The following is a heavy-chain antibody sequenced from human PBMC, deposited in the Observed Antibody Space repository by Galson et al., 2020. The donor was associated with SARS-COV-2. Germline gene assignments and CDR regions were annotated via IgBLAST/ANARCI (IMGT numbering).Heavy chain of an antibody. CDR2: MNPNSGNT. D-gene: IGHD4-17*01. J-gene: IGHJ5*02. CDR3: ARSYDDFATWFDP. Sequence: ASVKVSCKASGYTFTNYEINWVRQAPGQGLEWMGWMNPNSGNTGYAQKFQGRVTMTRTTSISTAYMELNSLTSEDTAVYYCARSYDDFATWFDPGGQGALVTGSS. CDR1: GYTFTNYE. V-gene: IGHV1-8*01.